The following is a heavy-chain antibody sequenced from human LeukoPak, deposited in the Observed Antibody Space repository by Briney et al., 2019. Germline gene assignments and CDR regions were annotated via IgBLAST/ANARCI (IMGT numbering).Heavy chain of an antibody. D-gene: IGHD3-22*01. CDR2: IYYRGNT. Sequence: PSQTLSLTCTVSGGSISSGDYFWSWIRQPPGKGLEWIGYIYYRGNTNYNPSLKSRVTISVDTSKNQFSLKLESVTAADTAVYYCARDPLPDDRSGLDYWGRGILVTVSS. CDR3: ARDPLPDDRSGLDY. J-gene: IGHJ4*02. CDR1: GGSISSGDYF. V-gene: IGHV4-30-4*01.